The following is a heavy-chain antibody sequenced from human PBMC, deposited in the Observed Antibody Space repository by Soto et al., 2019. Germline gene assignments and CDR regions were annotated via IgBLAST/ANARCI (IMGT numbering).Heavy chain of an antibody. CDR1: GGMFYSSA. CDR3: ARDQRYYGSGSYYSDN. V-gene: IGHV1-69*01. CDR2: IVPMNGSP. Sequence: QVQLVQSGAEVKKPGSSVRVSCKASGGMFYSSAINWVRQAPGQGLEWMGGIVPMNGSPKYAQEFLGRVTISADASATTAYMDLSGLKSEDTAVYYCARDQRYYGSGSYYSDNWGQGTLVTVSS. J-gene: IGHJ4*02. D-gene: IGHD3-10*01.